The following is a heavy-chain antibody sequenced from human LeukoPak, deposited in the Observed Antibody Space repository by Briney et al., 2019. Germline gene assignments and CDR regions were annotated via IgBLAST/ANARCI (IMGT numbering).Heavy chain of an antibody. D-gene: IGHD1-26*01. CDR1: GGTFSSYA. V-gene: IGHV1-69*05. J-gene: IGHJ6*03. Sequence: SVKVSCKASGGTFSSYAISWVRQAPGQGLEWMGGIIPIFGTANYAQKFQGRVTITTDESTSTAYMELSSLRSEDTAVYYCAASGSYGIYYYYMDVWGKGTTVTVSS. CDR3: AASGSYGIYYYYMDV. CDR2: IIPIFGTA.